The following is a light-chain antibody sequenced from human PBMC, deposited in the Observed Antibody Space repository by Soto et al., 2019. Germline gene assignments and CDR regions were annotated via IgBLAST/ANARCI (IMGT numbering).Light chain of an antibody. J-gene: IGKJ5*01. CDR1: QSLINFF. CDR3: QQHESSPIT. Sequence: EIVLTQSPGILSLSPGEGATRSCRASQSLINFFLAWYXHKAGQXXXXLIDGXSXSATGXXDRXSGSGSETDFTLTLNTLEPEDFAVYYCQQHESSPITFGQGTRLEIK. CDR2: GXS. V-gene: IGKV3-20*01.